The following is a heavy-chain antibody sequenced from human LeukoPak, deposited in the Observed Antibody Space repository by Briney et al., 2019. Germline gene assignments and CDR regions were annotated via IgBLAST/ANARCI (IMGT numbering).Heavy chain of an antibody. J-gene: IGHJ4*02. CDR2: ISSSGNTI. CDR3: ARDYDLDY. CDR1: GFTFRSYE. V-gene: IGHV3-48*03. Sequence: GGSLRLSCAASGFTFRSYEMNWVRQAPGKGLEGVSYISSSGNTICYADSVKGRFTISRDNAKNSLYLQMNSLRAEDTAVYYCARDYDLDYWGQGTLVTVSS. D-gene: IGHD3-3*01.